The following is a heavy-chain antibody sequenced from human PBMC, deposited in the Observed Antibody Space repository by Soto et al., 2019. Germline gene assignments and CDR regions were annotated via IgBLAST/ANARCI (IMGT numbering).Heavy chain of an antibody. CDR2: ISSSGSTI. J-gene: IGHJ4*02. V-gene: IGHV3-48*03. CDR3: ARDSGGSCYFDY. Sequence: GGSLRLSCAASGFTFSSYEMNWVRQAPGKGLEWVSYISSSGSTIYYADSVKGRFTISRDNAKNSLYLQMNSLRAEDTAVYYCARDSGGSCYFDYWGQGTLVTVSS. CDR1: GFTFSSYE. D-gene: IGHD2-15*01.